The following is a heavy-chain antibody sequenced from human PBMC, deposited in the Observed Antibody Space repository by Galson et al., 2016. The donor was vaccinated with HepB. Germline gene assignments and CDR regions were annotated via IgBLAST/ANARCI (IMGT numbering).Heavy chain of an antibody. D-gene: IGHD2-15*01. CDR1: GFTFRSYG. CDR3: ARDTGVVPCFDP. J-gene: IGHJ5*02. CDR2: IWYDGSNK. V-gene: IGHV3-33*01. Sequence: SLRLSCAASGFTFRSYGMHWVRQAPGKGLEWVAVIWYDGSNKYYADSVKGRFTISRDNSKNTLYLQMNSLRAEDTAVYYCARDTGVVPCFDPWGQGTLVTVSS.